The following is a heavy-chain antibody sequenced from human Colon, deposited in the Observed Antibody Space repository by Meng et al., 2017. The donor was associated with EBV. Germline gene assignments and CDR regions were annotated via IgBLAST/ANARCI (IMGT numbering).Heavy chain of an antibody. Sequence: VRLRVSSPGLLKPSLTLSLTFTVSGGSINSGDYYWSWIRQPPGKGLEWIGYIYYTGSTYYNPSLKSRVTISMETSKNQFSLRLSSVTAADTAVYYCARNYYFDYWGQGTLVTVSS. CDR2: IYYTGST. V-gene: IGHV4-30-4*01. CDR3: ARNYYFDY. J-gene: IGHJ4*02. CDR1: GGSINSGDYY.